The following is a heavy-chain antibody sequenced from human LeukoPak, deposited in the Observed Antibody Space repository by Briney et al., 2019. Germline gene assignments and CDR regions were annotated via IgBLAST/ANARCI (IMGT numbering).Heavy chain of an antibody. J-gene: IGHJ4*02. V-gene: IGHV1-69*04. Sequence: SVKVSCKASGGTFSSYAISWVRQAPGQGLEWMGRIIPILGIANYAQKFQGRVTITADKSTSTAYMELSSLRSEDTAVYYCARDQDPRGRGHNYWGQGTLVTVSS. CDR3: ARDQDPRGRGHNY. CDR1: GGTFSSYA. D-gene: IGHD3-10*01. CDR2: IIPILGIA.